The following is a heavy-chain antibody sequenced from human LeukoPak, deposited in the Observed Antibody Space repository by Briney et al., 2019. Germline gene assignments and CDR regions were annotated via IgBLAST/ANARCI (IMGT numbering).Heavy chain of an antibody. V-gene: IGHV3-64D*06. CDR1: GFTFSSYA. D-gene: IGHD2-21*02. CDR2: ISSNGGST. J-gene: IGHJ5*02. CDR3: DRHIVVVTAPPLP. Sequence: GGSLRLSCSASGFTFSSYAMHWVRQAPGKGLEYVSAISSNGGSTYYADSVKGRFTISRDNSKNTLYLQMSSLRAEDTAVYYCDRHIVVVTAPPLPWGQGTLVTVSS.